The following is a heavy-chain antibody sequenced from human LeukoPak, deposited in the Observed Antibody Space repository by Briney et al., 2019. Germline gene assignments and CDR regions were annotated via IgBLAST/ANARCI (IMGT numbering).Heavy chain of an antibody. CDR3: ARSPPASPFDH. D-gene: IGHD2-15*01. V-gene: IGHV3-53*01. Sequence: PGGSLRLSCAASGFTVTRNYVSCVRQAPGKGLEWVSVIYSGGDTYYADSVKGRFTISRDISKNTLYLQINSLRAEDTAFYYCARSPPASPFDHWGQGTLVTVSS. CDR2: IYSGGDT. CDR1: GFTVTRNY. J-gene: IGHJ4*02.